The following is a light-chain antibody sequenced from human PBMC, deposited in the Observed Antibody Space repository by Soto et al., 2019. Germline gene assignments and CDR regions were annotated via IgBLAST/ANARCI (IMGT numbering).Light chain of an antibody. J-gene: IGKJ5*01. CDR1: QGLKF. CDR2: EAT. Sequence: DIQITQSPSSVSASVVDTVTITCRASQGLKFLAWYQQKPGKAPRLLIYEATNLQSGVPPRFSGSGSGTDFTLTISSLQPEDFATYFCQQANSFPITFGQGTRLEIK. V-gene: IGKV1-12*01. CDR3: QQANSFPIT.